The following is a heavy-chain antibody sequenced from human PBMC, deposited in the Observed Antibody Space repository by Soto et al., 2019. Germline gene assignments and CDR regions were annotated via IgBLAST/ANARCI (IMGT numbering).Heavy chain of an antibody. CDR2: IYYSGST. Sequence: SETLSLTCTVSGGSISSSSYYWGWIRQPPGKGLEWIGSIYYSGSTYYNPSLKSRVTISVDTSKNQFSLKLSSVTAADTAVYYCARRGAGYTIFDYWGQGTLVTVSS. J-gene: IGHJ4*02. V-gene: IGHV4-39*01. CDR1: GGSISSSSYY. D-gene: IGHD5-12*01. CDR3: ARRGAGYTIFDY.